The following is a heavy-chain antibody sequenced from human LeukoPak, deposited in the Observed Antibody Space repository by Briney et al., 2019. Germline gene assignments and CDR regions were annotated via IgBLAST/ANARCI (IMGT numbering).Heavy chain of an antibody. D-gene: IGHD1-20*01. CDR2: IYSGGST. V-gene: IGHV3-53*01. CDR3: ARDNWNDGNFDY. Sequence: GGSLRHSCAASGFTVSSNYMSWVRQAPGKGLEWVSVIYSGGSTYYADSVKGRFTISRDNSKNTLYLQMNSLRAEDTAVYYCARDNWNDGNFDYWGQGTLVTVSS. CDR1: GFTVSSNY. J-gene: IGHJ4*02.